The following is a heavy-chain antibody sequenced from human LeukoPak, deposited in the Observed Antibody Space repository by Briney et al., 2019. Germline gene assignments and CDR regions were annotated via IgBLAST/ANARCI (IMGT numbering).Heavy chain of an antibody. CDR3: ARLGAAADFDY. D-gene: IGHD6-13*01. J-gene: IGHJ4*02. CDR1: GFPFNSYW. Sequence: GALELSFAASGFPFNSYWMTWVRPAPGEGVEWVSSISSSSSYIYYADSVKGRFTISRDNAKNSLYLQMNSLRAEDTAVYYCARLGAAADFDYWGQGTLVTVSS. V-gene: IGHV3-21*01. CDR2: ISSSSSYI.